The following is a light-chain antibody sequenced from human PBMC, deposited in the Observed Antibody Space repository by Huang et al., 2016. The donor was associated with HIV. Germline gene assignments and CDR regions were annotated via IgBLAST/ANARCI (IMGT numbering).Light chain of an antibody. CDR2: AES. CDR1: QSVSTY. V-gene: IGKV1-39*01. J-gene: IGKJ2*01. CDR3: QQSYSTPFYT. Sequence: DILMTQSPSSLSASVGDRVTITCRASQSVSTYLNWYQQKPGKAPKLLIYAESSLQSWVPSRFSGSGYGTDFTLTISSLQPDDFATYYCQQSYSTPFYTFGQGTKLEIK.